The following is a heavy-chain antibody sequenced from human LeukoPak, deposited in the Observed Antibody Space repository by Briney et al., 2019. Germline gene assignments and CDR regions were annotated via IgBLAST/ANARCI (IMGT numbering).Heavy chain of an antibody. J-gene: IGHJ4*02. CDR3: ARDNGDYVVDY. CDR1: GGSISSGSYY. CDR2: IYTSGST. D-gene: IGHD4-17*01. Sequence: PSETLSLTCTVSGGSISSGSYYWSWIRQPAGKGLEWIGRIYTSGSTNYNPSLKRRVTISVDTSKNQCSLKLSSVTAADTAVYYCARDNGDYVVDYWGQGTLVTVSS. V-gene: IGHV4-61*02.